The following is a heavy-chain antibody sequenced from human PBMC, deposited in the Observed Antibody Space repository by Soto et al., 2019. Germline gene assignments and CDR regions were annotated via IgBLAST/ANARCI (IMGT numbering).Heavy chain of an antibody. CDR3: AKGSDVLLWFGELFPYFDY. CDR2: ISGSGGST. V-gene: IGHV3-23*01. J-gene: IGHJ4*02. CDR1: GFTFSSYA. D-gene: IGHD3-10*01. Sequence: GGSLRLSCAASGFTFSSYAMSWVRQAPGKGLEWVSAISGSGGSTYYADSVKGRFTISRDNSKNTLYLQMNSLRAEDTAVYYCAKGSDVLLWFGELFPYFDYWGQGTLVTVSS.